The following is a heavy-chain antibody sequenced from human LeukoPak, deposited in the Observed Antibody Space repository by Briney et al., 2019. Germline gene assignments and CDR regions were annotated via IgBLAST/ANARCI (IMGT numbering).Heavy chain of an antibody. V-gene: IGHV4-34*01. CDR3: ARGQGTVTTH. CDR1: GGSFSGYY. CDR2: INHSGSA. J-gene: IGHJ4*02. D-gene: IGHD4-11*01. Sequence: PSETLSVTCAVSGGSFSGYYWTWIRQPPGKGLEWIGEINHSGSANYNPSLMSRVTISLDTSKNHFSLNLGSVIAADTAVYYCARGQGTVTTHWGQGTLVTVSS.